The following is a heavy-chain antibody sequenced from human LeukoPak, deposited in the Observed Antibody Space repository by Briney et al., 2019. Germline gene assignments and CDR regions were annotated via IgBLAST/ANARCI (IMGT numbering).Heavy chain of an antibody. CDR1: GGSISSYY. CDR2: IYYSGST. CDR3: ASECSSTSCYPSAFDY. D-gene: IGHD2-2*01. Sequence: SETLSLTCTVSGGSISSYYWSWIRQPPGKGLEWIGYIYYSGSTNYNPSLKSRVTISVDTSKNQFSLKLSSATAADTAVYYCASECSSTSCYPSAFDYWGQGTLVTVSS. V-gene: IGHV4-59*01. J-gene: IGHJ4*02.